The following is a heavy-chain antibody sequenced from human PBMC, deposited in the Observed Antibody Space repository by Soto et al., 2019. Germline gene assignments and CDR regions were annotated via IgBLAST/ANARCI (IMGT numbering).Heavy chain of an antibody. J-gene: IGHJ3*02. CDR2: IYYSGST. D-gene: IGHD6-19*01. Sequence: QVQLQESGPGLVKPSQTLSLTCTVSGGSISSGGYYWSWIRQHPGKGLEWIGYIYYSGSTYYNPSLRIRVTISVDTSKNQFSLKLSSVTAAYTAVYYCAGERGSRGLYAFDIWGQGTMVTVSS. CDR1: GGSISSGGYY. V-gene: IGHV4-31*03. CDR3: AGERGSRGLYAFDI.